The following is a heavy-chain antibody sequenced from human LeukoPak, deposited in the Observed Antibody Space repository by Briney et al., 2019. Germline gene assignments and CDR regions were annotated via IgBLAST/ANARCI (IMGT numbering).Heavy chain of an antibody. CDR2: IYFTGTT. CDR1: GGSISSYY. CDR3: ARGSSSSWHSFDF. V-gene: IGHV4-4*07. J-gene: IGHJ3*01. Sequence: SSETLSLTCSVSGGSISSYYWSWIRQPAGKGLEWIGRIYFTGTTNYNPSLQSRVTMSVDTSKYQFSLELSSVTAADTAVYYCARGSSSSWHSFDFWGQGTVVTVSS. D-gene: IGHD6-13*01.